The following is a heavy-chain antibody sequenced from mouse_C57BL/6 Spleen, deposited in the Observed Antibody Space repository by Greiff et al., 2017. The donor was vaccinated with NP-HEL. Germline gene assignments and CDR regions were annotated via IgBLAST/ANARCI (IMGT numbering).Heavy chain of an antibody. Sequence: EVMLVESGGGLVKPGGSLKLSCAASGFTFSDYGMHWVRQAPEKGLEWVAYISSGSSTIYYADTVKGRFTISRDNAKNTLFLQMTSLRSEDTAMYYCARAFMVTTGAMDYWGQGTSVTVSS. CDR1: GFTFSDYG. CDR3: ARAFMVTTGAMDY. CDR2: ISSGSSTI. V-gene: IGHV5-17*01. J-gene: IGHJ4*01. D-gene: IGHD2-2*01.